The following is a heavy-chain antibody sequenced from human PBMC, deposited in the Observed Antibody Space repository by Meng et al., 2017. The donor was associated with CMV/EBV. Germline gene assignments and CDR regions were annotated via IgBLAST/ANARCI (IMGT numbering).Heavy chain of an antibody. J-gene: IGHJ3*02. CDR1: GGSFSGYY. D-gene: IGHD3-10*01. CDR2: INHSGST. Sequence: QVQLQRWGEGLLKPSETLSLTCAVYGGSFSGYYWSWIRQPPGKGLEWIGEINHSGSTNYNPSLKSRVTISVDTSKNQFSLKLSSVTAADTAVYYCARGYGSGSYRIEGVAFDIWGQGTMVTVSS. CDR3: ARGYGSGSYRIEGVAFDI. V-gene: IGHV4-34*01.